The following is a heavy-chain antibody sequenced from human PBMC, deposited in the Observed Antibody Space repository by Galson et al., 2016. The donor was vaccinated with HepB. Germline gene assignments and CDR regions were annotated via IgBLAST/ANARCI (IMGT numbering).Heavy chain of an antibody. Sequence: SETLSLTCTVSGGSISTYYWGWIRQPPGEGREWIGNIYYSGTTYYNPSLKSRVTISVDTSKKQFSMRLNSVTAADTAVYYCAGFGTRYSSSWFTPMLFFDYWGQGTLVTVSS. J-gene: IGHJ4*02. CDR2: IYYSGTT. D-gene: IGHD6-13*01. V-gene: IGHV4-59*04. CDR3: AGFGTRYSSSWFTPMLFFDY. CDR1: GGSISTYY.